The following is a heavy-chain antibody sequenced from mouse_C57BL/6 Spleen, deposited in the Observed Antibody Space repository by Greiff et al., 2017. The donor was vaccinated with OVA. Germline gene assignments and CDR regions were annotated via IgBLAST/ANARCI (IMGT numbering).Heavy chain of an antibody. CDR1: GFSFTSYG. Sequence: VKVEESGPGLVQPSQSLSITCTVSGFSFTSYGVHWVRQSPGKSLVWLGVIWSGGSTAYNAHFISRLSISKDYSKRQVFFKMINFQADDTSIYYWARNWGTGTDAYWGQGTLVTVSA. CDR2: IWSGGST. CDR3: ARNWGTGTDAY. V-gene: IGHV2-2*01. J-gene: IGHJ3*01. D-gene: IGHD4-1*01.